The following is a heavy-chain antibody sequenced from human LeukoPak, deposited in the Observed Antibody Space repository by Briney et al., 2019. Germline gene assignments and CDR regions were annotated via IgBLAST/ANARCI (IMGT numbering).Heavy chain of an antibody. J-gene: IGHJ6*02. CDR1: GGSISSGGSY. V-gene: IGHV4-31*03. CDR2: IYYIGST. Sequence: SQTLSLTCTVSGGSISSGGSYWSWIRQHPGKGLEWIGYIYYIGSTYYNPSLKSRVTISVDTSKNQFSLKLSSVTAADTAVYYCARGPYCSSTSCFGMDVWGQGTTVTVSS. CDR3: ARGPYCSSTSCFGMDV. D-gene: IGHD2-2*01.